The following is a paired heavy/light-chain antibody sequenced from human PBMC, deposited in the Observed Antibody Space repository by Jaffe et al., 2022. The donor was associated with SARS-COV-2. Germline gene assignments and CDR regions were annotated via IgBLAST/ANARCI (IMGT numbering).Heavy chain of an antibody. CDR3: ARFPYSRYYGMDV. CDR1: GSSLSSGTYY. J-gene: IGHJ6*02. Sequence: QLRLQESGPGLVKPSQTLSLTCTVSGSSLSSGTYYWSWIRQPAGKGLEWIGRIYTSGSTNYNPSLKSRVTISVDTSRNQFSLNLNSVTAADTAVYYCARFPYSRYYGMDVWGQGTTVTVSS. D-gene: IGHD6-13*01. CDR2: IYTSGST. V-gene: IGHV4-61*02.
Light chain of an antibody. CDR1: SSDVGGDNY. CDR2: DVI. V-gene: IGLV2-14*03. J-gene: IGLJ3*02. CDR3: SSYTDTSTLV. Sequence: QSALTQPASVSGSPGQSITISCTGTSSDVGGDNYVSWYQQHPGKAPKLVIYDVINRPSGVSDRFSGSSSGNTASLTISGLQAEDEAEYYCSSYTDTSTLVFGGGTKLTVL.